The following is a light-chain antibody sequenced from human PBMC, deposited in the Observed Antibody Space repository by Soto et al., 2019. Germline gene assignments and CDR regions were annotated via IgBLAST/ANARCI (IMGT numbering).Light chain of an antibody. J-gene: IGLJ2*01. CDR1: SGDVGGYNY. Sequence: QSVLTQPPSASGSPGQSVTISCTGTSGDVGGYNYVSWYRQHPGKAPKLMIYEVSKRPSGVPDRFSGSKSGDTASLTVSGLQAEDEADYYCSTYAGSNNFVVFGGGTQLTVL. CDR2: EVS. V-gene: IGLV2-8*01. CDR3: STYAGSNNFVV.